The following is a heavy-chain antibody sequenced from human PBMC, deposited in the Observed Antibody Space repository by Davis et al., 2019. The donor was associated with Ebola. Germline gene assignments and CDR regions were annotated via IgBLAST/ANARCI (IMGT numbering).Heavy chain of an antibody. CDR3: ARGGGWIQLWFGYYYGMDV. CDR1: GFTFSSYW. J-gene: IGHJ6*02. D-gene: IGHD5-18*01. CDR2: IKQDGSEK. V-gene: IGHV3-7*01. Sequence: GESLKISCAASGFTFSSYWMSWVRQAPGKGLEWVANIKQDGSEKYYVDSVKGRFTISRDNAKNSLYLQMNSLRAEDTAVYYCARGGGWIQLWFGYYYGMDVWGQGTTVTVSS.